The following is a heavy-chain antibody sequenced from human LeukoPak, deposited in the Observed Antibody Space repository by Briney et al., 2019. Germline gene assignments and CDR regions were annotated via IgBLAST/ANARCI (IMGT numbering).Heavy chain of an antibody. Sequence: SETLSLTCAVYGGSFSGYYWSWLRQPPGKGLEWIGEFSHRGGTNYNPSLKGRVTISVDTSKNQFSLKLNSVTAADTAVYYCVTEQLGDDNFDYWGQGTLVTVSS. V-gene: IGHV4-34*01. D-gene: IGHD3-10*01. CDR2: FSHRGGT. J-gene: IGHJ4*02. CDR3: VTEQLGDDNFDY. CDR1: GGSFSGYY.